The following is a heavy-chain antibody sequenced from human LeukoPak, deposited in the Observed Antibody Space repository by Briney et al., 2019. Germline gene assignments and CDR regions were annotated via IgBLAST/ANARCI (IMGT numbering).Heavy chain of an antibody. CDR2: IIPIFGTA. V-gene: IGHV1-69*05. J-gene: IGHJ4*02. Sequence: ASVKVSCKASGGTFSSYAISWERQAPGQGLEWMGGIIPIFGTANYAQKFQGRVTITTDESTSTAYMELSSLRSEDTAVYYCARTNLGGFDYWGQGTLVTVSS. D-gene: IGHD1-26*01. CDR3: ARTNLGGFDY. CDR1: GGTFSSYA.